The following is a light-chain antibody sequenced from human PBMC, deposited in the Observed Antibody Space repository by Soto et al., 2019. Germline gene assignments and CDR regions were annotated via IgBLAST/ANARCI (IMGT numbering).Light chain of an antibody. Sequence: DIQMTQSPSSLSASVGDRVTITCRASQGISNNLAWYQQKPGKVPKLLIYGASTLQSGVPPRFSGSGSGTDFPLTISSLQPEDVATYYCQKYDSAPLTFGQGTKVEFK. CDR2: GAS. V-gene: IGKV1-27*01. CDR3: QKYDSAPLT. J-gene: IGKJ1*01. CDR1: QGISNN.